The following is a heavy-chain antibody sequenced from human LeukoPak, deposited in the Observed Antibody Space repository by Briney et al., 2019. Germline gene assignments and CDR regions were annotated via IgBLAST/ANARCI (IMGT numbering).Heavy chain of an antibody. CDR1: GFTVRSNY. Sequence: GGSLRLSCAASGFTVRSNYMSWVRQAPGKGLEWVSVIYSGGSTYYADSVKGRFTISRDNSKNMLYLQMNSLRAEDTAVYYCARDGGDSGSYLNAFDIWGQGTMATVSS. V-gene: IGHV3-66*02. CDR2: IYSGGST. J-gene: IGHJ3*02. D-gene: IGHD1-26*01. CDR3: ARDGGDSGSYLNAFDI.